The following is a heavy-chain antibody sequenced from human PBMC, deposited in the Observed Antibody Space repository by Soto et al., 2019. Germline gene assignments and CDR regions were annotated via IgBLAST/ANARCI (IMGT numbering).Heavy chain of an antibody. CDR1: GGSISSSSYY. J-gene: IGHJ4*02. CDR2: IYYSGST. CDR3: ARTTVTTFENDY. V-gene: IGHV4-39*01. Sequence: SETLSLTCTVSGGSISSSSYYWGWIRQPPGKGLEWIGSIYYSGSTYYNLSLKSRVTISVDTSKNQFSLKLSSVTAADTAVYYCARTTVTTFENDYWGQGTLVTVSS. D-gene: IGHD4-17*01.